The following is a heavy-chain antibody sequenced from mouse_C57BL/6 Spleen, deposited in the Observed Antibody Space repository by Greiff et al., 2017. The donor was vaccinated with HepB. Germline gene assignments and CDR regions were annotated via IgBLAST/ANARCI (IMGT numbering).Heavy chain of an antibody. Sequence: VQLQQSGAELVKPGASVKLSCKASGYTFTSYWMHWVKQRPGRGLEWIGRIDPNSGGTKYNEKFKSKATLTVDKPSSTAYMQLSSLTSEDSAVYYWASPITTVVSSYYAMDYWGQGTSVTVSS. D-gene: IGHD1-1*01. CDR2: IDPNSGGT. CDR3: ASPITTVVSSYYAMDY. V-gene: IGHV1-72*01. J-gene: IGHJ4*01. CDR1: GYTFTSYW.